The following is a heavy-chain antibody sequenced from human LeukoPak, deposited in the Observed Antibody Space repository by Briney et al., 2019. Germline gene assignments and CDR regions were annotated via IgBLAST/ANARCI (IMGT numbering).Heavy chain of an antibody. Sequence: GGSLRISCAASGFMFDDYAMHWVRQVPGRGLEWVSLISGDGVSSFYADSVKGRFTISRDNNNSSLSLQMRRLTTEDTAFYYCVREQFSHTSNYFDNWGQGILVSVSS. V-gene: IGHV3-43*02. CDR3: VREQFSHTSNYFDN. CDR1: GFMFDDYA. CDR2: ISGDGVSS. D-gene: IGHD5-24*01. J-gene: IGHJ4*02.